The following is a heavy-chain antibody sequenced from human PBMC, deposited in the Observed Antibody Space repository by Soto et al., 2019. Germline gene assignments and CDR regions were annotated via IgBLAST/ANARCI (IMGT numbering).Heavy chain of an antibody. V-gene: IGHV3-30*18. CDR3: AKGVKYYDFWSGYPFFDY. CDR1: GFTFSSYG. Sequence: PGGSLRLSCAASGFTFSSYGMHWVRQAPGKGLEWVAVISYDGSNKYYADSVKGRFTISRDNSKNTLYLQMNSLRAEDTAVYYCAKGVKYYDFWSGYPFFDYWGQGTLVTVSS. D-gene: IGHD3-3*01. J-gene: IGHJ4*02. CDR2: ISYDGSNK.